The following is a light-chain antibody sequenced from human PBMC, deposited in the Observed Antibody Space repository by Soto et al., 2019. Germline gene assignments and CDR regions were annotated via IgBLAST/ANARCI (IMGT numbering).Light chain of an antibody. J-gene: IGKJ2*01. V-gene: IGKV1-5*01. CDR2: DAS. CDR1: QSISSW. Sequence: DLQMTQSPSTLSASVGDRVTITCRASQSISSWLAWYQQKPGKAPKLLIYDASSLESGVPSRFSGSGSGTEFTLTISSLQPDDFATYHCQQYNSYPYTFGQGTKLEIK. CDR3: QQYNSYPYT.